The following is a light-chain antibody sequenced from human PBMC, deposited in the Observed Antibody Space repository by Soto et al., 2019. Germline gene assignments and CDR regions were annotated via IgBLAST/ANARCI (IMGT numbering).Light chain of an antibody. CDR2: ENN. Sequence: QSVLTQPPSVSDAPGQRVTISCTGSSSNIGAGYEAHWYQQVPGTAPKLLIYENNNRPSGVPDRFSGSKSGTSASLAITGLQAEDEAEYYCQSYDSSLSGYVFGTRTKLTVL. CDR1: SSNIGAGYE. J-gene: IGLJ1*01. CDR3: QSYDSSLSGYV. V-gene: IGLV1-40*01.